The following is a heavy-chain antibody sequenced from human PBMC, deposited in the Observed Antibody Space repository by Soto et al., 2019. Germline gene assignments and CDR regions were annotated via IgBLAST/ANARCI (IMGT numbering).Heavy chain of an antibody. J-gene: IGHJ3*02. CDR1: GGSISSGGYY. Sequence: QVQLQESGPGLVKPSQTLSLTCTVSGGSISSGGYYWSWIRQHPGKGLEWIGYIYYSGSTYYNPSLKSRVTISVDTSKNQFSLKLSSVTAADTAVYSCAREEMVRGVGAFDIWGQGTMVTVSS. CDR3: AREEMVRGVGAFDI. CDR2: IYYSGST. D-gene: IGHD3-10*01. V-gene: IGHV4-31*03.